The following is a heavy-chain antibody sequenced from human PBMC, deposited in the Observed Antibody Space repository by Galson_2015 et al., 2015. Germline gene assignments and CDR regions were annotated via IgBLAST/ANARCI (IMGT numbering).Heavy chain of an antibody. J-gene: IGHJ6*02. D-gene: IGHD3-22*01. CDR1: GFTFSSYG. CDR3: ARDMRFYFDSSGYSYYYYGMDV. Sequence: SLRLSCAASGFTFSSYGMHWVRQAPGKGLEWVAVISYDGSNKYYADSVKGRFTISRDNSKNTLYLQMNSLRAEDTAVYYCARDMRFYFDSSGYSYYYYGMDVWGQGTTVTVSS. CDR2: ISYDGSNK. V-gene: IGHV3-30*03.